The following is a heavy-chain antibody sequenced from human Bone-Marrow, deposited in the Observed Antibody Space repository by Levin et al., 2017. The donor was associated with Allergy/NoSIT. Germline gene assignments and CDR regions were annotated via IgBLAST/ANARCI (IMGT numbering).Heavy chain of an antibody. D-gene: IGHD3-16*01. Sequence: GGSLRLSCAASGFTFSDYYMSWIRQAPGKGLEWVSYISSSSIHANYADSVRGRFTVSRDNAENSLSLQMSSLRAEDPAIYYCAREFGGSGGYFDYWGQGALVTVSS. J-gene: IGHJ4*02. CDR3: AREFGGSGGYFDY. V-gene: IGHV3-11*05. CDR2: ISSSSIHA. CDR1: GFTFSDYY.